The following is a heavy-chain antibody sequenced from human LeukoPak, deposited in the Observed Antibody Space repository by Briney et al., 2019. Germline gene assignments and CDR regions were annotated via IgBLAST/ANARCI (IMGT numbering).Heavy chain of an antibody. V-gene: IGHV4-38-2*02. CDR1: GYSIGSGYY. D-gene: IGHD6-25*01. CDR3: ARGGYRYGMDV. Sequence: SETLSLTCTVSGYSIGSGYYWGWIRQPPGKGLEWIGYIYYSGSTNYNPSLKSRVTISVDTSKNQFSLKLSPVTAADTAVHYCARGGYRYGMDVWGQGTTVTVSS. CDR2: IYYSGST. J-gene: IGHJ6*02.